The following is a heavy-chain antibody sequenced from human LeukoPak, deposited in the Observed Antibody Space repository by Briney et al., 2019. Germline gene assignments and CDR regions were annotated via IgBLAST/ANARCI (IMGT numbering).Heavy chain of an antibody. Sequence: GGSLRLSCAASGFTVSNNYMTWVRQAPGKGLEWVSDIYSGGSPYYTASVKGRFAISSDKSQNTLFLQMNSLRAEDTAVYYCARGRGIRGGVDGFDVWGQGTMVTVSS. V-gene: IGHV3-53*01. D-gene: IGHD3-10*01. CDR3: ARGRGIRGGVDGFDV. CDR2: IYSGGSP. CDR1: GFTVSNNY. J-gene: IGHJ3*01.